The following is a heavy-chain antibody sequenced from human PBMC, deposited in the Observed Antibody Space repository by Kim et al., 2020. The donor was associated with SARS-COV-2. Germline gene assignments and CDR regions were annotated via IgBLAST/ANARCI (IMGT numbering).Heavy chain of an antibody. V-gene: IGHV3-7*03. CDR3: VRGVAY. CDR2: QDGSEK. D-gene: IGHD2-15*01. Sequence: QDGSEKKYVDSVKGRFTISRDNAKNSLYLQMNSLRADDTAVYYCVRGVAYWGQGSLVTVSS. J-gene: IGHJ4*02.